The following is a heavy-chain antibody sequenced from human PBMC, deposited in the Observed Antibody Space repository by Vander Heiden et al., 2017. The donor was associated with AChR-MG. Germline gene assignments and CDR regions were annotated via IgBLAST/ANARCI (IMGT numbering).Heavy chain of an antibody. CDR1: GYYIISGYY. D-gene: IGHD6-25*01. J-gene: IGHJ1*01. V-gene: IGHV4-38-2*02. CDR2: ISRSGST. CDR3: ARDDDSRGYSSASGYFLH. Sequence: QVQLQESGPGLVKPSETLSLTCAVSGYYIISGYYWGWIRQPPGKGLEWIGSISRSGSTYSNPSLKSRLTISVDTSQNQFSLKLRSVTAADTAIYYCARDDDSRGYSSASGYFLHWGQGALVTVSS.